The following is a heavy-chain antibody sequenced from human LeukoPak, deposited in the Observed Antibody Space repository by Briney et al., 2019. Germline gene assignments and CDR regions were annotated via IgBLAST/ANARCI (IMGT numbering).Heavy chain of an antibody. CDR3: AKAGCSSTSCYEDY. D-gene: IGHD2-2*01. CDR2: ISGSGGST. V-gene: IGHV3-23*01. Sequence: PGGSLRLSCAASGFTFSSYAMSWVRQAPGKGLEWVSAISGSGGSTYYADSVKGRFTISRGNSKNTLYLQMNSLRAEDTAVYYCAKAGCSSTSCYEDYWGQGTLVTVSS. CDR1: GFTFSSYA. J-gene: IGHJ4*02.